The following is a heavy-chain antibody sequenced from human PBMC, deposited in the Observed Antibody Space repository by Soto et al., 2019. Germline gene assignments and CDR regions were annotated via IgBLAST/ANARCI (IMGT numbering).Heavy chain of an antibody. J-gene: IGHJ4*02. CDR2: INHSGST. Sequence: PSETLSLTCAVYGGSFSGYYWSWIRQPPGKGLEWIGEINHSGSTNYNPSLKSRVTISVDTSKNQFSLKLSSVTAADTAVYYCARVAAAARGYFDYWGQGTLVTVSS. D-gene: IGHD6-13*01. CDR1: GGSFSGYY. CDR3: ARVAAAARGYFDY. V-gene: IGHV4-34*01.